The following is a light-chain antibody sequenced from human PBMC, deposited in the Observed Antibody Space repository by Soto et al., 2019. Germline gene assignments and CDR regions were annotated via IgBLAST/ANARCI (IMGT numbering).Light chain of an antibody. CDR2: DVR. Sequence: QSALTQPASVSGSAGQSITISCTGASSDVVDYNYVSWYQQHPGKAPRLMVYDVRNRPSGISNRFSGSKSGNTASLTISGVQPEDEADYYCSSYTSGTTVVFGGGTQLTVL. J-gene: IGLJ2*01. CDR3: SSYTSGTTVV. V-gene: IGLV2-14*01. CDR1: SSDVVDYNY.